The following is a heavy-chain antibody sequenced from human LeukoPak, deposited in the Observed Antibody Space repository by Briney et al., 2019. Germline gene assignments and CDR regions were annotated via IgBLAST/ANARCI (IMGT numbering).Heavy chain of an antibody. V-gene: IGHV4-59*01. Sequence: SETLSLTCTVSGGSISSYYWNWIRQAPGKGLEWIGFIYSSGSTNYNPSLKSRVTMSVDTSKNQSSLKLRSVTDADTAVYHCARGGSSTWRIGYYFDYWGQGTLVTVSS. CDR3: ARGGSSTWRIGYYFDY. CDR2: IYSSGST. CDR1: GGSISSYY. D-gene: IGHD6-13*01. J-gene: IGHJ4*02.